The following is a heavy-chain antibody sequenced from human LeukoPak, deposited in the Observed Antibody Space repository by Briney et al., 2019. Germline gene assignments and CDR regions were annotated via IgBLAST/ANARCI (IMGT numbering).Heavy chain of an antibody. Sequence: SETLSLTCTVSGGSISSGGYYWSWIRQPPGKGLEWIGYIYHSGSTYYNPSLKSRVTISVDRSKNQLSLKLSSVTAADTAVYYCARDLVYCGGDCPWGQGTLVTVSS. V-gene: IGHV4-30-2*01. D-gene: IGHD2-21*02. CDR1: GGSISSGGYY. CDR2: IYHSGST. J-gene: IGHJ5*02. CDR3: ARDLVYCGGDCP.